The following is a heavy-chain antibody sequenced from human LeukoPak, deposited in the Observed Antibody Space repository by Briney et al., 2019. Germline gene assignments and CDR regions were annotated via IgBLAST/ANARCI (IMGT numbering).Heavy chain of an antibody. V-gene: IGHV3-23*01. CDR2: ISGSGGST. CDR1: GFTFSSYS. J-gene: IGHJ4*02. CDR3: AKCGSTSCENLFDY. D-gene: IGHD2-2*01. Sequence: GGSLRLSCAASGFTFSSYSMNWVRQAPGKGLEWVSAISGSGGSTYYADSVKGRFTISRDNSKNTLYLQMNSLRAEDTAVYYCAKCGSTSCENLFDYWGQGTLVTVSS.